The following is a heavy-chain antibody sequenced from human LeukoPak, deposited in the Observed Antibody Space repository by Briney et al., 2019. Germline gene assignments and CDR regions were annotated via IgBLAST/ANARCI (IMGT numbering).Heavy chain of an antibody. J-gene: IGHJ5*02. V-gene: IGHV1-69*05. CDR1: GGTFSSYA. CDR2: IIPIFGTA. Sequence: GASVKVSCKASGGTFSSYAISWVRQAPGQGLEWMGGIIPIFGTANYAQKFQGRVTITTDESTSTAYMELSSLRSEDTAVYYCARDRGRETYYDLWSGYSSGGHHWFDPWGQGTLVTVSS. D-gene: IGHD3-3*01. CDR3: ARDRGRETYYDLWSGYSSGGHHWFDP.